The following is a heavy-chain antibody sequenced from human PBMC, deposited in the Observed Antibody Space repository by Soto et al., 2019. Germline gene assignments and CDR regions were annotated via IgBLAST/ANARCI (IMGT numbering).Heavy chain of an antibody. D-gene: IGHD3-9*01. CDR1: GDSISGAAYY. CDR3: ARVSILTGYQPFYY. CDR2: IYYSGST. J-gene: IGHJ4*02. Sequence: QVQLQESGPGLVKPSQTLSLTCSVSGDSISGAAYYWSWIRQHPGKGLEWIGYIYYSGSTYYNTSLYTRVIISIDTSENQSSLELSSATAADKAMYYSARVSILTGYQPFYYWGPGTRVTVSS. V-gene: IGHV4-31*03.